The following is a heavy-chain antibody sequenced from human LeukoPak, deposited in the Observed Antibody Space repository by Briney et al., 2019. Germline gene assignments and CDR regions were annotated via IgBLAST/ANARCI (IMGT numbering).Heavy chain of an antibody. CDR2: IYTSGST. D-gene: IGHD2-21*01. J-gene: IGHJ6*03. Sequence: SETLSLTCTVSGGSISSGSYYWSWIRQPAGKGLEWIGRIYTSGSTNYNPSLKSRVTISVDTSKNQFSLKLSSVTAADTAVYYCARTYDYYYYYMDVWGKRTTVTVSS. CDR1: GGSISSGSYY. CDR3: ARTYDYYYYYMDV. V-gene: IGHV4-61*02.